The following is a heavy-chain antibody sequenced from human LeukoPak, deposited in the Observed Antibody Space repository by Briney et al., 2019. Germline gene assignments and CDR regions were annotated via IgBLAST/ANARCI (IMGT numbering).Heavy chain of an antibody. CDR1: GFSFENYN. CDR3: ARDRSGSSSVDDALDI. V-gene: IGHV3-21*01. CDR2: INVITGYI. J-gene: IGHJ3*02. Sequence: PGGSLRLSCAASGFSFENYNMNWVRQAPGKGLEWVAYINVITGYIYYADSLKGRFTISRDNAKKSLFLEMNSLRVEDTAVYYCARDRSGSSSVDDALDIWGQGIMVTVSS. D-gene: IGHD1-26*01.